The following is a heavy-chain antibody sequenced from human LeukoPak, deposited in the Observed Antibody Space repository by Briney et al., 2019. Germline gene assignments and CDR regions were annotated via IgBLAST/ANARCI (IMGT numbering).Heavy chain of an antibody. CDR2: LIPILGAP. Sequence: SVKVSCKASGGTFSNYAISWVRQAPGQGLEWMGGLIPILGAPDYAQKLQGRVTITADESTTTVYMELSSLRSEDTAVYYCARDEGGAAAVHHGHYGMDVWGQGTTVTVSS. V-gene: IGHV1-69*13. CDR1: GGTFSNYA. CDR3: ARDEGGAAAVHHGHYGMDV. J-gene: IGHJ6*02. D-gene: IGHD6-13*01.